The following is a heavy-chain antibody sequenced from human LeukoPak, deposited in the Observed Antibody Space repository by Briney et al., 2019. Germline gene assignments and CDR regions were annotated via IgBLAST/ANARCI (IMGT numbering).Heavy chain of an antibody. J-gene: IGHJ4*02. CDR2: IYSGGST. Sequence: PGGSLRLSCAASGFTFSSYSMNWVRQAPGKGLEWVSIIYSGGSTYYADSVKGRFIISRDNSKNTLYLQMYSLRAEDTAVYYCAKLNTYYYDSSGYYGWNYFDYWGQGTLVTVSS. V-gene: IGHV3-66*01. D-gene: IGHD3-22*01. CDR1: GFTFSSYS. CDR3: AKLNTYYYDSSGYYGWNYFDY.